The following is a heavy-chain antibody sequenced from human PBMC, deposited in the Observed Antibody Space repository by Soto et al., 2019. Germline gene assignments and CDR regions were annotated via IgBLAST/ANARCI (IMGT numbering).Heavy chain of an antibody. V-gene: IGHV1-69*12. D-gene: IGHD2-21*02. J-gene: IGHJ5*02. CDR2: IIPIFGTA. CDR1: GGTFSSYA. Sequence: QVQLVQSGAEVKKPGSSVKVSCKASGGTFSSYAISWVRQAPGQGLEWMGGIIPIFGTANYAQKFQGRVTITADESTSTAYMELSSLRSEDTAVYYCAREEGLAYCGGDCYWGGWFDPWGQGTLVTVSS. CDR3: AREEGLAYCGGDCYWGGWFDP.